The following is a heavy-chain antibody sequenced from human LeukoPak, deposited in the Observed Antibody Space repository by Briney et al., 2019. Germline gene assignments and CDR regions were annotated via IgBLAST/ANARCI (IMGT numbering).Heavy chain of an antibody. CDR3: ARDRLRWPKIDY. CDR1: GGSISSSDYY. V-gene: IGHV4-39*07. J-gene: IGHJ4*02. D-gene: IGHD4-23*01. CDR2: IYYSVTT. Sequence: SETLSLTCTVSGGSISSSDYYWGWIRQPPGNGLEWIGSIYYSVTTYYNPSLKSRVTISVDTSKNQFSLKLNSVTAADTAVYYCARDRLRWPKIDYWGQGTLVTVSS.